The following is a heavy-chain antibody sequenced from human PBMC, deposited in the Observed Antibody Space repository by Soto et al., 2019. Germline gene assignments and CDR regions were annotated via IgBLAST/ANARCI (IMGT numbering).Heavy chain of an antibody. J-gene: IGHJ5*02. D-gene: IGHD2-8*02. CDR3: VRLGLVGSNGLTKGVFDR. CDR1: VSTFTSHR. Sequence: GESLKISCIGSVSTFTSHRIGWVPQMPGKGLELVGIIYAGDSDTRYSPTFEGKVTSAAYKSIRTAYLQWNGRXGADTARCYCVRLGLVGSNGLTKGVFDRWGPGTPVTVCS. CDR2: IYAGDSDT. V-gene: IGHV5-51*01.